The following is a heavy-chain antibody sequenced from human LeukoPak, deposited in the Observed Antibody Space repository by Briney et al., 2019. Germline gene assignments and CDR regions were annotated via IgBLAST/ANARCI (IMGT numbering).Heavy chain of an antibody. CDR1: GFTFSTYY. CDR3: ARESSDYGDYDAFDI. J-gene: IGHJ3*02. V-gene: IGHV3-74*01. D-gene: IGHD4-17*01. Sequence: GGSPRLSCAASGFTFSTYYMHWVRQAPGKGLVWVSRIVNDGSTTTYAGSVKGRFTISRDNAKNTLFLQMNSLRVEDTAVYYCARESSDYGDYDAFDIWGRGTMVTVSS. CDR2: IVNDGSTT.